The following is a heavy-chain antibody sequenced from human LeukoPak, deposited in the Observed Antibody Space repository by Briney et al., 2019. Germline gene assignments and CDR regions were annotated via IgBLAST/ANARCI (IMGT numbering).Heavy chain of an antibody. CDR1: GFTFSNYW. V-gene: IGHV3-7*01. Sequence: GGSLRLSCAASGFTFSNYWMSWVRQAPGKGLEWVANIKPDGSDKYYVDSVKGRFTISRDNAKNSLYLQVNSLSAEDTAVYYCARDVLVVGATIHFDYWGQGTLVTVSS. CDR2: IKPDGSDK. D-gene: IGHD1-26*01. CDR3: ARDVLVVGATIHFDY. J-gene: IGHJ4*02.